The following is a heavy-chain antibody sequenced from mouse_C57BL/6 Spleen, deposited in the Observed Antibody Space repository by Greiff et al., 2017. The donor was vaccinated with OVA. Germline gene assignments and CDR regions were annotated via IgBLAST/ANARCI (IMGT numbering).Heavy chain of an antibody. CDR1: GYAFSSYW. J-gene: IGHJ2*01. CDR3: ARRGLSSLFDY. V-gene: IGHV1-80*01. Sequence: VQLQQSGAELVKPGASVKISCKASGYAFSSYWMNWVKQRPGKGLEWIGQIYPGDGDTNYNGKFKGKATLTADKSSSTAYMQLSSLTSEDSAVYFCARRGLSSLFDYWGQGTTLTVSS. CDR2: IYPGDGDT. D-gene: IGHD3-1*01.